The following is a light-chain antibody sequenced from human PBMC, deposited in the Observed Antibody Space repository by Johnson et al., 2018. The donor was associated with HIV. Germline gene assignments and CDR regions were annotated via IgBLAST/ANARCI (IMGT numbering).Light chain of an antibody. CDR3: GTWDNSLSAGGV. V-gene: IGLV1-51*01. CDR2: DNN. CDR1: SSNIGNNY. Sequence: QSVLTQPPSVSAAPGQKVTISCSGSSSNIGNNYVSWYQQLPETAPKLLIYDNNKRPSGIPDRFSGSKSGTSATLDITGLQTGDEADYYCGTWDNSLSAGGVFGTGTKVTVL. J-gene: IGLJ1*01.